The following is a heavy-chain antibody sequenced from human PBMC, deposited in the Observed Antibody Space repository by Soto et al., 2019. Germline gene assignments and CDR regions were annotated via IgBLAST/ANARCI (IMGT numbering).Heavy chain of an antibody. J-gene: IGHJ4*02. V-gene: IGHV3-23*01. CDR1: GFTFSSYA. CDR2: ISGSGGST. CDR3: AKGVTGSGSYRGIIDY. Sequence: GGSLRLSCAASGFTFSSYAMSWVRQAPGKGLEWVSTISGSGGSTYYADSVKGRFTISRDNSKNTLYLQMNSLRAEDTAVYYCAKGVTGSGSYRGIIDYWGQGTLVTVYS. D-gene: IGHD3-10*01.